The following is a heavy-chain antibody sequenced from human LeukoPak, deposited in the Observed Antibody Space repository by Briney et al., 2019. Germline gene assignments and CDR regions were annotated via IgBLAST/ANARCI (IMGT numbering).Heavy chain of an antibody. V-gene: IGHV3-15*01. J-gene: IGHJ5*02. D-gene: IGHD3-10*01. CDR1: GFTFSNAW. CDR2: IKSKTDGGTT. CDR3: TTDLRGSLLLFGETINWFDT. Sequence: SGGSLRLSCAASGFTFSNAWMRWVRQAPGKGLEWVGRIKSKTDGGTTDYAAPVKGRFTISRDDSTNTLYLQMNSLKTEDTAVYYCTTDLRGSLLLFGETINWFDTWGQGTLVTVSS.